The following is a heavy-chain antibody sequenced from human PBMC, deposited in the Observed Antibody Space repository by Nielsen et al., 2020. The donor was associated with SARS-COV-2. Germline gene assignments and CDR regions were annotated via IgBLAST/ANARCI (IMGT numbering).Heavy chain of an antibody. J-gene: IGHJ4*02. CDR1: GFSLSPSGMC. Sequence: SGPTLVKPTQTFTLTCTFSGFSLSPSGMCVSWIRQPPGKALEWLARIDWDDDKNYSTSLKTRLTISKDTSKNQVVLTMTNMDPVDTATYYCARVGVDIAAAAADYWGQGTLVTVSS. V-gene: IGHV2-70*11. D-gene: IGHD6-13*01. CDR3: ARVGVDIAAAAADY. CDR2: IDWDDDK.